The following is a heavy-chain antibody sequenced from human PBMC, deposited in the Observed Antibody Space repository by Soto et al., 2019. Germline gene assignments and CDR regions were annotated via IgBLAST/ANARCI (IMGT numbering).Heavy chain of an antibody. V-gene: IGHV4-59*01. CDR1: GGSISSYY. J-gene: IGHJ4*02. D-gene: IGHD2-21*02. CDR2: IYYSGST. CDR3: ARSSRGDCYDFDY. Sequence: PSETLSLTCTVSGGSISSYYWSWIRQPPGKGLEWIGYIYYSGSTNYNPSLKSRVTISVDTSKNQFSLKLSSVTAADTAVYYCARSSRGDCYDFDYWGQATLVTVSS.